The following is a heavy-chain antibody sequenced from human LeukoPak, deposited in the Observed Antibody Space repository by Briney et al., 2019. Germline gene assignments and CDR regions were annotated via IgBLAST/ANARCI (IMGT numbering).Heavy chain of an antibody. Sequence: SVKVSCKASGGTFSSYAISWVRQAPGQGLEWMGGIIPIFGTANYAQKFQGRVTITTDESASTAYMELSSLRSEDTAVYYCARDSGSYSVSYYYYYMDVWGKGTTVTVSS. CDR2: IIPIFGTA. J-gene: IGHJ6*03. CDR1: GGTFSSYA. V-gene: IGHV1-69*05. CDR3: ARDSGSYSVSYYYYYMDV. D-gene: IGHD1-26*01.